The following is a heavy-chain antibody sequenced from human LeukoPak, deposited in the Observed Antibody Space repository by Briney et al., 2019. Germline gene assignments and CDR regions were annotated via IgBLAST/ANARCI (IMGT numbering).Heavy chain of an antibody. J-gene: IGHJ5*02. CDR3: ARERASNNHDNWFDP. V-gene: IGHV4-34*01. Sequence: SETLSLTCAVYGASFHDYYWSWIRHSPTKGLEWIGEVNHSGSAKYNPSLRSRVTISADKSKKQFFLRLSPVAAADSGVYYCARERASNNHDNWFDPWGQGTLVTVSS. CDR1: GASFHDYY. CDR2: VNHSGSA.